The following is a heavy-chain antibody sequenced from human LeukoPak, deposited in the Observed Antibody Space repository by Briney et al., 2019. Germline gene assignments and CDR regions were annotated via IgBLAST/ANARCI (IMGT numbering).Heavy chain of an antibody. J-gene: IGHJ6*03. Sequence: SETLSLTCAVSGGSISSYYLSWIRQPPGKGLEWIGDICYSGSTNYNPSLKRRVTISVDTSKNKFSLTLSSVTAADTAVYYCARGNCSGGSCYPDYYYMDVWGKGTTVTVSS. CDR1: GGSISSYY. D-gene: IGHD2-15*01. V-gene: IGHV4-59*01. CDR3: ARGNCSGGSCYPDYYYMDV. CDR2: ICYSGST.